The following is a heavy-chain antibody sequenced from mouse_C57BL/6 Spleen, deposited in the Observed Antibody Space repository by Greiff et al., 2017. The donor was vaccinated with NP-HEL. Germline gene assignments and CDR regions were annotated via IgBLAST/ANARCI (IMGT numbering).Heavy chain of an antibody. J-gene: IGHJ3*01. CDR1: GYTFTDYN. CDR3: ARKSGIYYYGSSPFAY. CDR2: INPNNGGT. V-gene: IGHV1-18*01. Sequence: EVQLQQSGPELVKPGASVKIPCKASGYTFTDYNMDWVKQSHGKSLEWIGDINPNNGGTIYNQKFKGKATLTVDKSSSTAYMELRSLTSEDTAVYYCARKSGIYYYGSSPFAYWGQGTLVTVSA. D-gene: IGHD1-1*01.